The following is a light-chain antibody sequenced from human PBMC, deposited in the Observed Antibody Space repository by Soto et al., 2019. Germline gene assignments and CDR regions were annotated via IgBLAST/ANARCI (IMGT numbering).Light chain of an antibody. CDR1: QDIATY. J-gene: IGKJ1*01. CDR2: AAS. CDR3: QHYNSYSEA. Sequence: IQLTQSPSSLSASVGDRVTITCRASQDIATYLAWYQQKPGEAPKLLIYAASTLYGGVPSRFSGSGSGTEFTLTISSLQPDDFATYYCQHYNSYSEAFGQGTKVDIK. V-gene: IGKV1-9*01.